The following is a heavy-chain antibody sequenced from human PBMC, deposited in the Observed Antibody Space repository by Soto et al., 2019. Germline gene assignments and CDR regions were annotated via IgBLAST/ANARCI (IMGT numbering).Heavy chain of an antibody. CDR3: ARDPSYTTFGVVIDY. V-gene: IGHV1-18*01. Sequence: ASVKVSGKASGYTFTSFGINWVRQAPGQGLEWMGWISAFNGNTNYAQKFQDRVTLTTDTSTNTAYMELRSLRSDDTAVYYCARDPSYTTFGVVIDYWGQGTLVTVSS. CDR2: ISAFNGNT. CDR1: GYTFTSFG. D-gene: IGHD3-3*01. J-gene: IGHJ4*02.